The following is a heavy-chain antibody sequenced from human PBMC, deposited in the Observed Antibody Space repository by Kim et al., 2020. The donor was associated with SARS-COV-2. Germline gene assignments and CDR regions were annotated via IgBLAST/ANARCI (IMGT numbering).Heavy chain of an antibody. CDR3: ARGTYSSSWYGRRNWFDP. J-gene: IGHJ5*02. CDR1: GGSFSGYY. V-gene: IGHV4-34*01. D-gene: IGHD6-13*01. Sequence: SETLSLTCAVYGGSFSGYYWSWIRQPPGKGLEWIGEINHSGSTNYNPSLKSRVTISVDTSKNQFSLKLSSVTAAVTAVYYCARGTYSSSWYGRRNWFDPWGQGTLVTVSS. CDR2: INHSGST.